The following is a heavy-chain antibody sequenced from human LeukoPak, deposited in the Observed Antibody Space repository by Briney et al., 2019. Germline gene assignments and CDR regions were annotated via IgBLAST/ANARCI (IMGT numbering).Heavy chain of an antibody. D-gene: IGHD6-13*01. J-gene: IGHJ4*02. Sequence: ASVNVSCKASGYTFTGYYMHWVRQAPAQGLEWVGWINLNNGGTNYAHKYQGRVTMTRDTSISTAYMELSRLRSDETAVYYCATQLAIAAAGIRQWLGPFDYWGQGTLVTVSS. CDR2: INLNNGGT. CDR1: GYTFTGYY. CDR3: ATQLAIAAAGIRQWLGPFDY. V-gene: IGHV1-2*07.